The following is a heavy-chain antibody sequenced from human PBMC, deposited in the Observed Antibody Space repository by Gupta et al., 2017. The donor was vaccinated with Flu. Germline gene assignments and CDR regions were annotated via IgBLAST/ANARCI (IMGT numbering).Heavy chain of an antibody. Sequence: EVQLVESGGNLVQPGRSLRPDCAASGFIFDDYAMHWVRQVPGKGLEWVSGISWNSYDIGYADSVKGRFTISRDNAKNSLYLQMNSLRPEDTALYYCAKVGDYGGNKVSRFDYWGQGTLVTVSS. CDR2: ISWNSYDI. D-gene: IGHD4-17*01. CDR1: GFIFDDYA. J-gene: IGHJ4*02. V-gene: IGHV3-9*01. CDR3: AKVGDYGGNKVSRFDY.